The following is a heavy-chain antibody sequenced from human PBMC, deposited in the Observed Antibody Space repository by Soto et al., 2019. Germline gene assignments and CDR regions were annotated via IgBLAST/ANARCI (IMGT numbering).Heavy chain of an antibody. CDR3: ARETDTSMVDY. J-gene: IGHJ4*02. Sequence: QVQPVQSGAEVKKPGASVKVSCQTSGFNFSSYYFNWVRQAAGRGPEWMGWLNPRNGQTGYVQKFRGRVTMTRDTSIATVYLELSRLTPEDTAIYFCARETDTSMVDYWGQGTLVTVSS. V-gene: IGHV1-8*01. CDR1: GFNFSSYY. D-gene: IGHD5-18*01. CDR2: LNPRNGQT.